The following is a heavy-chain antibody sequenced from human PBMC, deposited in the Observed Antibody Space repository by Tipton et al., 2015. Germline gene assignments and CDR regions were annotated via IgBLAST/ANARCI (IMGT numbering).Heavy chain of an antibody. Sequence: GLVKPSETLSLTCTVSGGSISSYYWSWIRQPAGKGLEWIGRIYYSGGTYFNPSLKSRVTTSVDTSKNQFSLRLISVTAADTAVYYCARDPRDGYGHFDSWGQGILVTVSS. CDR1: GGSISSYY. CDR3: ARDPRDGYGHFDS. V-gene: IGHV4-4*07. J-gene: IGHJ4*01. D-gene: IGHD5-18*01. CDR2: IYYSGGT.